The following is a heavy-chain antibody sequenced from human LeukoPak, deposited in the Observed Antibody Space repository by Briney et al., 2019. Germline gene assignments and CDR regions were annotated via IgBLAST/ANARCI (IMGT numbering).Heavy chain of an antibody. CDR2: MYFSGNT. Sequence: PSETLSLTCTVSGDSISSGSYYWGWIRQPPGKGLEWIGSMYFSGNTYYNPSLKSRVTISIDAYENQFSLKLNSVTAADTAVYYCARLVIPWGQGILVTVSS. CDR1: GDSISSGSYY. CDR3: ARLVIP. J-gene: IGHJ5*02. D-gene: IGHD3-10*01. V-gene: IGHV4-39*07.